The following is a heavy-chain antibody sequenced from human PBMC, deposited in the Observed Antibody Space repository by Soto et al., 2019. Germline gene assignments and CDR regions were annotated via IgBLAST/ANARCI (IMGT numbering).Heavy chain of an antibody. CDR1: GFTFSSYW. CDR3: AKAFLGGIVGATDY. Sequence: GGSLRLSCAASGFTFSSYWMHWVRQAPGKGLVWVSRINSDGSSTSYADSVKGRFTISRDNAKNTLYLQMNSLRAEDTAVYYCAKAFLGGIVGATDYWGQGTLVTVSS. V-gene: IGHV3-74*01. CDR2: INSDGSST. D-gene: IGHD1-26*01. J-gene: IGHJ4*02.